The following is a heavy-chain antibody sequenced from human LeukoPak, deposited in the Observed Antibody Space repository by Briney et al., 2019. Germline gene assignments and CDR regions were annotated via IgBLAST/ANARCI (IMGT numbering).Heavy chain of an antibody. V-gene: IGHV3-23*01. J-gene: IGHJ6*02. CDR3: ARTIAQYSNSWLYFYYGLDA. CDR1: GFAFGGYA. CDR2: ISGGSEDT. D-gene: IGHD6-13*01. Sequence: GGSLRLSCTDSGFAFGGYAMSWVRQAPGKGLEWVSSISGGSEDTYYAGSVKGRFTISRDNSKSTLYLQMNSLRAEDTAVYYCARTIAQYSNSWLYFYYGLDAWGQGTTVTVS.